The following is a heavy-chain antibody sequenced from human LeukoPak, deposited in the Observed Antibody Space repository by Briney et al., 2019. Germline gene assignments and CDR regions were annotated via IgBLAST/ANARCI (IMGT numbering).Heavy chain of an antibody. J-gene: IGHJ5*02. Sequence: SETLSLTCTVSGGSISSSSYYWGWIRQPPGKGLEWIGSIYYSGSTYYSPSLKSRVTISVDTSKNQFSLKLSSVTAADTAVYYCARHRWSGYYPNWFDPWGQGTLVTVSS. V-gene: IGHV4-39*07. CDR3: ARHRWSGYYPNWFDP. CDR2: IYYSGST. CDR1: GGSISSSSYY. D-gene: IGHD3-3*01.